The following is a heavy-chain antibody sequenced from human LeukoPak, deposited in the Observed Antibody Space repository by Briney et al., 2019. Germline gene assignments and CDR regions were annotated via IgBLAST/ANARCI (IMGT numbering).Heavy chain of an antibody. D-gene: IGHD5-18*01. CDR1: GGTFSSYA. CDR2: IIPIFGTA. Sequence: SVKVSCKASGGTFSSYAISWVRQAPGQGLEWMGGIIPIFGTANYAQKFQGRVTITTDESTSTAYMELSSLRSEDTAVYYCARGSIWQLWLTEKNNWFDPWGQGTLVTVSS. J-gene: IGHJ5*02. CDR3: ARGSIWQLWLTEKNNWFDP. V-gene: IGHV1-69*05.